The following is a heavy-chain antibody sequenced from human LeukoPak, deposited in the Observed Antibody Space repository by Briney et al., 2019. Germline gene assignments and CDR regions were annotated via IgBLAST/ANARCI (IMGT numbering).Heavy chain of an antibody. CDR1: GFTFSSYW. Sequence: PGGSLRLSCAASGFTFSSYWMHWVRRAPGKGLVWVSRINSDGSSTSYADSVKGRFTISRDNAKNTLYLQMNSLRAEDTAVYYCAREGEYCSGGSCYADSFDYWGQGTLVTVSS. J-gene: IGHJ4*02. CDR3: AREGEYCSGGSCYADSFDY. V-gene: IGHV3-74*01. CDR2: INSDGSST. D-gene: IGHD2-15*01.